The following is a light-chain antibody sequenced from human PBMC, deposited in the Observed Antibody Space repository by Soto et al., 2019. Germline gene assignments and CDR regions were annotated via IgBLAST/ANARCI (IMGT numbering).Light chain of an antibody. Sequence: EIVLTQAPGTLSFSPGERATPSCRASQSVSSSYLAWDQQKPGQAPRLLIYGASSRATGIPDRFSGSGSGTDFTLTISRLEPEDFAVYYCQQYGSSQYTFGQGTKLEIK. J-gene: IGKJ2*01. CDR3: QQYGSSQYT. V-gene: IGKV3-20*01. CDR2: GAS. CDR1: QSVSSSY.